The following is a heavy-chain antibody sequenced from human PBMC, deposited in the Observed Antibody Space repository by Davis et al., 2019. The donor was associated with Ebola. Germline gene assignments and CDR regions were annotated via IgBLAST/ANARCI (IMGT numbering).Heavy chain of an antibody. CDR1: GYTFTTYG. J-gene: IGHJ1*01. Sequence: ASVKVSCKASGYTFTTYGISWVRQAPGQGLEWMGWISAYYGTTNYAQSLQGRVTMTRDTSTSTAHMELRGLRSDDTAVYYCAREAEVDGSIFSLHWGQGTLVTVSS. V-gene: IGHV1-18*01. CDR2: ISAYYGTT. D-gene: IGHD3-10*01. CDR3: AREAEVDGSIFSLH.